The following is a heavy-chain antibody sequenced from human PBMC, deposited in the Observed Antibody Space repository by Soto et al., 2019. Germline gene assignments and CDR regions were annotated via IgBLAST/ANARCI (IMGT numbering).Heavy chain of an antibody. Sequence: ASVKVSCKASGYTFTSYDINWVRQATGQRLEWMGWINANNGNTEYAQKFQGRVTITRDTSPSTAYMELSSLRSEDTAVYYCARAEVVVADYYYYGMDVWGQGTTVTVSS. V-gene: IGHV1-8*01. J-gene: IGHJ6*02. D-gene: IGHD2-15*01. CDR2: INANNGNT. CDR3: ARAEVVVADYYYYGMDV. CDR1: GYTFTSYD.